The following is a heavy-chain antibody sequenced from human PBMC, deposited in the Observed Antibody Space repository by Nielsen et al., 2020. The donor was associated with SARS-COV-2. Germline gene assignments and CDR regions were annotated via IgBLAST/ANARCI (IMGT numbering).Heavy chain of an antibody. CDR1: GFTFSSYG. CDR3: ARDDFQLGAFDV. V-gene: IGHV3-33*01. CDR2: IWYDGSNK. J-gene: IGHJ3*01. D-gene: IGHD3/OR15-3a*01. Sequence: GESLKISCAASGFTFSSYGMHWVRQAPGKGLEWVAVIWYDGSNKYYADSVKGRFTISRDNAKNTLYLQMNSLRVEDTAVYYCARDDFQLGAFDVWGLGTVVTVSS.